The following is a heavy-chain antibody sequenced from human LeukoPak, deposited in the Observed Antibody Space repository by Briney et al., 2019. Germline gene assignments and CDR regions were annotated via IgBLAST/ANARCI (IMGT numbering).Heavy chain of an antibody. CDR2: IIPMLGTA. V-gene: IGHV1-69*05. Sequence: SVKVSCKASGGTFSSYAISWVRQAPGQGLEWMGGIIPMLGTANYAQKFQGRVTITTDESTSTAYMELSSLRSEDTAVYYCARGSDGYNPFDYWGQGTLVTVSS. D-gene: IGHD5-24*01. CDR3: ARGSDGYNPFDY. J-gene: IGHJ4*02. CDR1: GGTFSSYA.